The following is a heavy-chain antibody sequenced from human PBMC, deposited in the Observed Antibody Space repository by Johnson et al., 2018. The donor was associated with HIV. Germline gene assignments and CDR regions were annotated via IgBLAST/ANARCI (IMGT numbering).Heavy chain of an antibody. CDR1: GFTFSRYA. D-gene: IGHD6-6*01. CDR2: ISYDGSNK. V-gene: IGHV3-30*04. CDR3: ARDRGIAARPFRYAFDI. J-gene: IGHJ3*02. Sequence: QMQLVESGGGVVQPGRSLRLSCAASGFTFSRYAMHWVRQAPGKGLEWVAVISYDGSNKYYADSVKGRFTISRDNSKNTLYLQMYSLRAEDTAVYYCARDRGIAARPFRYAFDIWGQGTMVTVSS.